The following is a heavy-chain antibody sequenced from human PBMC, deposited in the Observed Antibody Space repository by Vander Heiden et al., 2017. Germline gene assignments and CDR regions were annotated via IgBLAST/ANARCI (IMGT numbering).Heavy chain of an antibody. D-gene: IGHD6-19*01. J-gene: IGHJ4*02. CDR1: GFTFSSSA. CDR3: AKRFSVAGAAFDY. V-gene: IGHV3-23*01. Sequence: EVQLLESGGGLVQPGGSLRLSCAASGFTFSSSAMSWVRQAPGKGLEWVSAISGSGGSTYYADSVKGRFTISRDNSKNTLYLQMNSLRAEDTAVYYCAKRFSVAGAAFDYWGQGTLVTVSS. CDR2: ISGSGGST.